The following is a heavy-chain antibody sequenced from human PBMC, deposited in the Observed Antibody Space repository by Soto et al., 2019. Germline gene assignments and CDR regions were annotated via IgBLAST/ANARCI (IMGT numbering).Heavy chain of an antibody. CDR2: IYYSGST. V-gene: IGHV4-59*01. J-gene: IGHJ4*02. CDR1: GGSLSSYY. D-gene: IGHD5-12*01. Sequence: PSETLSLTCTVSGGSLSSYYWSWIRQPPGKGLEWIGYIYYSGSTNYNPSLKSRVTISVDTSKNQFSLKLSSVTAADTAVYYCARSSGYDNLSIDYWGQGTLVTVSS. CDR3: ARSSGYDNLSIDY.